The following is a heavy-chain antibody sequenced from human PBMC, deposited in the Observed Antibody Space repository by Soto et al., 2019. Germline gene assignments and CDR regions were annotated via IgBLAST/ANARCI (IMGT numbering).Heavy chain of an antibody. CDR2: IYSGGST. Sequence: EVQLVESGGGLVQPGGSLRLSCAASGFTVSSNYMSWVRQAPGKGLEWVSVIYSGGSTYYADSVKGRFTISRHNSKNTLYLQMNSLRAEDTAVYYCARGTWFSWYYYYYMDVWGKGTTVTVSS. V-gene: IGHV3-53*04. CDR3: ARGTWFSWYYYYYMDV. CDR1: GFTVSSNY. J-gene: IGHJ6*03. D-gene: IGHD3-10*01.